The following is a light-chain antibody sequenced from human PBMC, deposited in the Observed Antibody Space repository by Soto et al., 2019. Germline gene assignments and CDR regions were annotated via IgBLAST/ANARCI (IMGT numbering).Light chain of an antibody. CDR2: DAS. J-gene: IGKJ5*01. CDR1: QSVSSY. Sequence: EIVLTQSPDTVSLSPGEIATLSCRASQSVSSYLAWYQQKPGQAPRLLIYDASNRATGIPARFSGSGSGTDFTLTISSLESEDIAVYYCQQRSDWPSITFGQGTRLEIK. V-gene: IGKV3-11*01. CDR3: QQRSDWPSIT.